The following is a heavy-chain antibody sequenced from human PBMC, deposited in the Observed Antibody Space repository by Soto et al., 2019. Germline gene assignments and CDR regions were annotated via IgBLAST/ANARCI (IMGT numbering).Heavy chain of an antibody. CDR2: IWYDGSIQ. Sequence: GGSLRLSCAASGFTFSSSGMHRVRQAPGKGLEWVALIWYDGSIQYYADSVKGRFTISRDNSRNTLDLQMNSLRAEDTAVYYCAKDTYYYDRSGYYTYDHWGQGTQVTVSS. V-gene: IGHV3-30*02. J-gene: IGHJ4*02. CDR1: GFTFSSSG. D-gene: IGHD3-22*01. CDR3: AKDTYYYDRSGYYTYDH.